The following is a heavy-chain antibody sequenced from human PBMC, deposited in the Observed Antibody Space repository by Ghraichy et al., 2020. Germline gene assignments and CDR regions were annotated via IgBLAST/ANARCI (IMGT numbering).Heavy chain of an antibody. CDR2: ISHDGNNK. Sequence: GGSLRLSCAASGFIFRNYAMHWVRQAPGKGLEWVALISHDGNNKYYTDSVKGRFTISRDDSTDTLYLQMNSLRTEDTALYSCARVGRGYSYGQGFDYWGQGTLGTV. J-gene: IGHJ4*02. D-gene: IGHD5-18*01. V-gene: IGHV3-30-3*01. CDR1: GFIFRNYA. CDR3: ARVGRGYSYGQGFDY.